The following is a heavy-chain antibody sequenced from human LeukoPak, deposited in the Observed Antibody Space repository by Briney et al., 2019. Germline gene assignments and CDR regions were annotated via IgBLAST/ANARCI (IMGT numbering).Heavy chain of an antibody. CDR1: GGSISSSSYC. CDR2: IYYSGST. J-gene: IGHJ5*02. CDR3: ARDNGWPTMVRGVITPKYNWFDP. V-gene: IGHV4-39*07. D-gene: IGHD3-10*01. Sequence: SETLSLTCTVSGGSISSSSYCWGWIRQPPGKGLEWIGSIYYSGSTYYNPSLKSRVTISVDTSKNQFSLKLSSVTAADTAVYYCARDNGWPTMVRGVITPKYNWFDPWGQGTLVTVSS.